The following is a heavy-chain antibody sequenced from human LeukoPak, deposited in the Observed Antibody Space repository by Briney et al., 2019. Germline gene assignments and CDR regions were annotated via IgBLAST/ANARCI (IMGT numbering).Heavy chain of an antibody. Sequence: SETLSLTCTVSGVSIGSYYWSWIRQSPGKGLDWIGYIYYTGSTDYNPSLKSRVTISVDTSKNQFSLKLTSVTAPDTAVYYCARHISGNYGGYFDYWGQGTLVAVSS. J-gene: IGHJ4*02. V-gene: IGHV4-59*08. CDR3: ARHISGNYGGYFDY. CDR1: GVSIGSYY. CDR2: IYYTGST. D-gene: IGHD1-26*01.